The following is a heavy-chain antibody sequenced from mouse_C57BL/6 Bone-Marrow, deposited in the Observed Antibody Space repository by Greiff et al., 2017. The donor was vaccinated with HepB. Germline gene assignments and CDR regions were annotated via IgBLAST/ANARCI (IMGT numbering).Heavy chain of an antibody. J-gene: IGHJ4*01. Sequence: VQLQQSGAELVRPGASVKLSCTASGFNIKDDYMHWVKQRPEQGLEWIGWIDPENGDTEYASKFQGKAPLTADTSSNTASLQLSSLTSEVTAVYYCTRYYYYGSSYYAMDYWGQGTSVTVSS. CDR3: TRYYYYGSSYYAMDY. CDR1: GFNIKDDY. CDR2: IDPENGDT. V-gene: IGHV14-4*01. D-gene: IGHD1-1*01.